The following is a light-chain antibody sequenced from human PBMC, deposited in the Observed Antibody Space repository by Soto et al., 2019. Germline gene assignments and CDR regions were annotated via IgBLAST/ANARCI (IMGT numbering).Light chain of an antibody. CDR3: MLGTLWPIP. V-gene: IGKV2-30*02. CDR1: QSRAHSDGIAY. CDR2: KVS. Sequence: EVAMSQTNMSRPVTPGEPAYISCRTNQSRAHSDGIAYFSWFQQRPGRSPRAXXYKVSNRASGVPARFSGSGSGTDCALKICWVEPEDGGLYCCMLGTLWPIPFCEGTRLEIK. J-gene: IGKJ5*01.